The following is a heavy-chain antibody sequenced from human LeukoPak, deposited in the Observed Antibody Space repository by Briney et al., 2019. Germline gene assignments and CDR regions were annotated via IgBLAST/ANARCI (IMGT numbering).Heavy chain of an antibody. Sequence: GGSLRLSCAASGFTFSNYWMTWVRQAPGIGLEWVANIKQDGSEKYYVDSVRGRFTISRDNAKSSLYLQINSLRAEDTAVYYCARDLSGGLWPNAFDIWGQGTMVTVSS. CDR2: IKQDGSEK. V-gene: IGHV3-7*05. CDR1: GFTFSNYW. CDR3: ARDLSGGLWPNAFDI. D-gene: IGHD2-15*01. J-gene: IGHJ3*02.